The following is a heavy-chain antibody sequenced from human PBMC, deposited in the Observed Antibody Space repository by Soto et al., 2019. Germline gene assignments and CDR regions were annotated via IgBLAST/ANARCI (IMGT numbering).Heavy chain of an antibody. D-gene: IGHD1-7*01. J-gene: IGHJ6*02. V-gene: IGHV3-15*07. CDR3: THQNYDTTCNLRVYYYCYGMDV. Sequence: EVQLVESGGGLVKPGGSLRLSCAASGFTFSNAWMNWVRQAPGKGLEWVGRIKSKTDGGTTDYAAPVKGRFTISRDESKITLYLQMNSLKTEDTAVYYCTHQNYDTTCNLRVYYYCYGMDVWGQGTTVTVSS. CDR1: GFTFSNAW. CDR2: IKSKTDGGTT.